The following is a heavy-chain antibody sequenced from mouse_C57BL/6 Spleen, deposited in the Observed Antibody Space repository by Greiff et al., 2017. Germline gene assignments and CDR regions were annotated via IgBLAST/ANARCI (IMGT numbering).Heavy chain of an antibody. D-gene: IGHD2-2*01. CDR3: AREGGLRRYAMDY. V-gene: IGHV5-4*01. Sequence: EVHLVESGGGLVKPGGSLKLSCAASGFTFSSYAMSWVRQTPEKRLEWVATISDGGSYTYYPDNVKGRFTISRDNAKNNLYLQMSHLKSEDTAMYYCAREGGLRRYAMDYWGQGTSVTVSS. CDR2: ISDGGSYT. CDR1: GFTFSSYA. J-gene: IGHJ4*01.